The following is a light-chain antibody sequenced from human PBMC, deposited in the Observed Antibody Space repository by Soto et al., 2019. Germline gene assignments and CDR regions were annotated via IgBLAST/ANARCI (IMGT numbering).Light chain of an antibody. CDR3: QQYENGPWT. V-gene: IGKV1-5*01. Sequence: DIQLTQCASTLSASGGDSVTITCRASQRLXSRLVWYEQRPGKAPKILXYDASSLERGGPSRLSGSGSGTEFTLTISRLQPYDFATYYCQQYENGPWTFGQGTKVDIK. CDR1: QRLXSR. J-gene: IGKJ1*01. CDR2: DAS.